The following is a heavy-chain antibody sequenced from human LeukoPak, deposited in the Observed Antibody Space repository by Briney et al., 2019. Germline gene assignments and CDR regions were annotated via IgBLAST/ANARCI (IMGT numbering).Heavy chain of an antibody. CDR3: ASLAVAGTGSSTSFDY. Sequence: PSETLSLTCAVSGGSISSSNWWSWIRQRPGEGLEWIGEINHSGSTNYNPSLKSRVTISVDTSKNQFSLKLSSVTAADTAVYYCASLAVAGTGSSTSFDYWGQGTLVTVSS. CDR2: INHSGST. D-gene: IGHD6-19*01. J-gene: IGHJ4*02. CDR1: GGSISSSNW. V-gene: IGHV4-4*02.